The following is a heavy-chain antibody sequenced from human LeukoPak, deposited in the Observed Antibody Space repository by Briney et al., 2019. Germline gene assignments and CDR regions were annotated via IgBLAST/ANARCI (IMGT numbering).Heavy chain of an antibody. J-gene: IGHJ4*02. CDR1: GYTFTSYD. D-gene: IGHD6-25*01. CDR3: ARGGSAATGFDY. V-gene: IGHV1-8*01. CDR2: MNPKSGNT. Sequence: ASVKVSCKASGYTFTSYDINWVRQATGQGLEWMGWMNPKSGNTGYAQKFQGRVTMTRNTSISTAYMELSSLRSEDTAVYYCARGGSAATGFDYWGQGTLGTVSS.